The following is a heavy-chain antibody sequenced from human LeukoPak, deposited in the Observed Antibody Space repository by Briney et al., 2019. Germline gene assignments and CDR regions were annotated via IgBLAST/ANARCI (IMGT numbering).Heavy chain of an antibody. V-gene: IGHV1-8*03. Sequence: ASVKVSCKASGGTFNNYAINWVRQAPGQGLEWMGWMNPNSGNTGYAQKFQGRVTITRNTSISTAYMELSSLRSEDTAVYYCARTRRPYCSGGSCYNQIYYYYYMDVWGKGTTVTVSS. J-gene: IGHJ6*03. D-gene: IGHD2-15*01. CDR1: GGTFNNYA. CDR2: MNPNSGNT. CDR3: ARTRRPYCSGGSCYNQIYYYYYMDV.